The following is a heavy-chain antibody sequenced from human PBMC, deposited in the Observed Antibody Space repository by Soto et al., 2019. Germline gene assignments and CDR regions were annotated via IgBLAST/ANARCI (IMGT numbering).Heavy chain of an antibody. CDR3: ARGRPWELYDY. J-gene: IGHJ4*02. D-gene: IGHD1-26*01. CDR2: IYYSGNT. CDR1: GGSVNTYY. V-gene: IGHV4-59*02. Sequence: QVQLQESGPGLVKPSETLSLTCTVSGGSVNTYYWSWIRQPPGKGLEWIGYIYYSGNTNYNPSLKSRVTISVDTSKNQFSLKLSSMTAAYPAVYFCARGRPWELYDYWGQGTLVTVSS.